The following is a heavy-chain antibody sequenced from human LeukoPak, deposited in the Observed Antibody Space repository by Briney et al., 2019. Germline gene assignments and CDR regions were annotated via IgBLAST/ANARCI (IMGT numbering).Heavy chain of an antibody. CDR2: ISTNSDIR. D-gene: IGHD1-26*01. CDR3: ARDWDAMNNCFDP. V-gene: IGHV1-18*01. CDR1: GYTFTNYG. J-gene: IGHJ5*02. Sequence: APVKVSCKASGYTFTNYGISWVRQAPGQGLEWMGWISTNSDIRTYAQTLQGRLTMTTDTATTTAYMELNNLTFDDTAVYYCARDWDAMNNCFDPWGQGTPVTVSS.